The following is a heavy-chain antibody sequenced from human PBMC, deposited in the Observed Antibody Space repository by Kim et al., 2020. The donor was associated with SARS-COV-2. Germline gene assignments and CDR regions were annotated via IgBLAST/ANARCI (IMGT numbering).Heavy chain of an antibody. CDR3: ARDPRVTLGYYYGMDV. J-gene: IGHJ6*02. CDR1: GGTFSSYA. V-gene: IGHV1-69*13. CDR2: IIPIFGTA. Sequence: SVKVSCKASGGTFSSYAISWVRQAPGQGLEWMGGIIPIFGTANYAQKFQGRVTITADESTSTAYMELSSLRSEDTAVYYCARDPRVTLGYYYGMDVWGQGTTVTVSS.